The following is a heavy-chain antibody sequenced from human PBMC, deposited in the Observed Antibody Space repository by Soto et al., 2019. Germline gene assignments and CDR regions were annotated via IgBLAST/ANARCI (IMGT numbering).Heavy chain of an antibody. CDR2: VSYDGSNK. CDR3: AKDTYYYDRSGYYTYDH. V-gene: IGHV3-30*18. J-gene: IGHJ4*02. D-gene: IGHD3-22*01. CDR1: GFTFSSYG. Sequence: GGSLRLSCAASGFTFSSYGVHWVRQAPGKGLEWVASVSYDGSNKHYADSVKGRFTISRDNSRNTLDLQMNSLRAEDTAVYYCAKDTYYYDRSGYYTYDHWGQGT.